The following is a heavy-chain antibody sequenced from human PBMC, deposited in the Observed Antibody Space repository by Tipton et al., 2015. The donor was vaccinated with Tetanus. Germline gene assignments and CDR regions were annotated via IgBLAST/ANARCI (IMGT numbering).Heavy chain of an antibody. CDR2: VYYNGNT. D-gene: IGHD5-18*01. Sequence: TLSLTCTVSGGSISGSYWNWIRQPPGKGLEWIGYVYYNGNTNYNPALKSRVTISVDTSKNQFSLKLTSVTAADTAVYYCVRGRGLGAYSYGFEYWGQGALVTVSS. CDR1: GGSISGSY. J-gene: IGHJ4*02. V-gene: IGHV4-59*12. CDR3: VRGRGLGAYSYGFEY.